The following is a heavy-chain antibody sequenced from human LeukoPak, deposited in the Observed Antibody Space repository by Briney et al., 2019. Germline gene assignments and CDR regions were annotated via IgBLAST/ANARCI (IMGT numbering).Heavy chain of an antibody. V-gene: IGHV3-21*01. J-gene: IGHJ4*02. D-gene: IGHD1-7*01. CDR2: ISSSSIYI. CDR3: VRGSENYNGAADY. CDR1: GFTFSSYE. Sequence: GGSLRLSCAASGFTFSSYEMNWVRQAPGKGLQWISSISSSSIYIYYADSVKGRFTISRDNAKESLYLQMNSLRVEDTAMYYCVRGSENYNGAADYWGQGTLVTVSS.